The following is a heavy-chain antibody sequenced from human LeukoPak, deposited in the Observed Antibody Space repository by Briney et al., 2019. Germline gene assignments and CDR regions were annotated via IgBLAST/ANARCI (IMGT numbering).Heavy chain of an antibody. J-gene: IGHJ1*01. CDR2: IYHSGST. Sequence: GSLRLSCAASGFIFSNDAMTWVRQAPGKGLEWIGEIYHSGSTNYNPSLKSRVTILVDKSKNQFSLKLSSVTAADTAVYYCASLTTTVVTPRGFQHWGQGTLVTVSS. D-gene: IGHD4-23*01. CDR3: ASLTTTVVTPRGFQH. V-gene: IGHV4-4*02. CDR1: GFIFSNDA.